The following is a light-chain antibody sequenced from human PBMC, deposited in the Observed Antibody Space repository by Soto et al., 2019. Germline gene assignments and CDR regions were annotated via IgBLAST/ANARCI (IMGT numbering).Light chain of an antibody. CDR2: GTS. J-gene: IGKJ1*01. Sequence: AFQMPQSQSSLSASVGDRGIITCRASQTIRTEKGWCHQRAGKAHKLLIYGTSNLQSGVPSRYSGSGSGTNFTLTINGLQPEDFATYYCLQDYRYSRPVGQGTRVDIK. V-gene: IGKV1-6*01. CDR3: LQDYRYSRP. CDR1: QTIRTE.